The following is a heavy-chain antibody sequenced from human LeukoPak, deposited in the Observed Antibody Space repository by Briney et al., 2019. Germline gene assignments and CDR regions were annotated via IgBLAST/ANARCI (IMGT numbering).Heavy chain of an antibody. CDR1: GGSISSYY. V-gene: IGHV4-59*01. Sequence: PSETLSLTCSVSGGSISSYYWSWIRQPPGKGLEGMGYIFYSGSTDYNPSLKSRVTISVDTSKNQFSLKLSSVTAADTAVYYCARGGSWYGYWGQGTLVTVSS. J-gene: IGHJ4*02. CDR2: IFYSGST. CDR3: ARGGSWYGY. D-gene: IGHD6-13*01.